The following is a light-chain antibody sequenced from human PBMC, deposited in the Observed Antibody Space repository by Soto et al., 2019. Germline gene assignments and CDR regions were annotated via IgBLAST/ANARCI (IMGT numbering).Light chain of an antibody. CDR2: DIS. CDR1: SSVTSN. J-gene: IGKJ4*01. V-gene: IGKV3D-15*01. Sequence: EMWRPHSQPPLSFPPGEGSTSSGWPSSSVTSNLACYQQNPGQAPGLLIYDISARATGIPTRFSGSGSGTEFTLTISSLQSEDFAVYYCQQYNDWPLTFGGGTKVEIK. CDR3: QQYNDWPLT.